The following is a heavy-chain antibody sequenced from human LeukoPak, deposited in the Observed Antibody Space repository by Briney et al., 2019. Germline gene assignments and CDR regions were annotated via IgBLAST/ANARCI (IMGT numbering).Heavy chain of an antibody. CDR1: GFTFDDYA. D-gene: IGHD3-9*01. V-gene: IGHV3-9*01. CDR2: ISWNSGSI. CDR3: AKDIYDILTGLDY. J-gene: IGHJ4*02. Sequence: GGSLRLSCAASGFTFDDYAMHWVRQAPGKGLEWVSGISWNSGSIGYADSVKGRFTISRDNAKNSLYLQMNSLRAEDTALYYCAKDIYDILTGLDYWGQGTLVTVSS.